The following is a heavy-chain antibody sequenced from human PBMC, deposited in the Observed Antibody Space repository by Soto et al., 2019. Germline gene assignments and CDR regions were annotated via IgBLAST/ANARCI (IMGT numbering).Heavy chain of an antibody. D-gene: IGHD3-3*02. Sequence: XSVKISSKAAVYTFSSYTLNWVRQAPGQSLEWMGWINVGSGNTRYSQNFQGRVSITRDTSASTVYMELTGLKSEDTAMYYCARDTETLGPRANDALDTSGQGTMATVSS. CDR2: INVGSGNT. CDR1: VYTFSSYT. J-gene: IGHJ3*02. CDR3: ARDTETLGPRANDALDT. V-gene: IGHV1-3*01.